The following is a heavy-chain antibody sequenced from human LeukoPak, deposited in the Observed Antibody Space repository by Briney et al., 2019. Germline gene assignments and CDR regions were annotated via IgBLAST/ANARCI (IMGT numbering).Heavy chain of an antibody. CDR3: AREGVGRPATSGRYSHLNFDL. CDR1: GXSISSYY. Sequence: SETLSLTCTVSGXSISSYYWSWIRQPPGKGLEWIGYIYYSGSTNYNPSLKSRVTISVDTSKNQFSLKLTSVTAADTAVYYCAREGVGRPATSGRYSHLNFDLRGQGTLVTVSS. D-gene: IGHD1-26*01. J-gene: IGHJ4*02. CDR2: IYYSGST. V-gene: IGHV4-59*01.